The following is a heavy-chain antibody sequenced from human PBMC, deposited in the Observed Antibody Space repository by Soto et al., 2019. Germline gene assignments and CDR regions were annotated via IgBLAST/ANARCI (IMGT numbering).Heavy chain of an antibody. CDR1: GFTFRSYA. CDR3: VTNNGNNHEVSY. V-gene: IGHV3-30-3*01. CDR2: ISYDGTNK. J-gene: IGHJ4*02. Sequence: QVQLVESGGGVVQPGRSLRLSCVVSGFTFRSYAMHWVRQAPGKGLEWVAVISYDGTNKYYADSVKGRFTISRDNSKKTLYLQMNSLRPGDTSVYYCVTNNGNNHEVSYWGQGTLVTVSS. D-gene: IGHD1-26*01.